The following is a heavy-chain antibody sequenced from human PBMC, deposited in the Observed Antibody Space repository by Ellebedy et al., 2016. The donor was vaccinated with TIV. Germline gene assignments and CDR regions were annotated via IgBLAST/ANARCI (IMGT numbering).Heavy chain of an antibody. CDR2: INTDGSST. CDR3: ACWAGQERYQGPFDY. D-gene: IGHD3-9*01. CDR1: GRTSRNYW. Sequence: PGGSLRLSCVASGRTSRNYWMHWVRQAPGKGLVWVSHINTDGSSTSYADSVKGRFTISRDNVRNTLYLQMNSLRVEDTAVYYCACWAGQERYQGPFDYWGQGILVIVS. V-gene: IGHV3-74*01. J-gene: IGHJ4*02.